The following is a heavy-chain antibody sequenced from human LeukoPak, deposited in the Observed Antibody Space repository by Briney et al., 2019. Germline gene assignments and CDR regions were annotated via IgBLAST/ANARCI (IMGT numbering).Heavy chain of an antibody. D-gene: IGHD3-22*01. CDR3: ARGFPPRRYYDSSGYYSYYFDY. Sequence: SVKVSCKASGGTFSSYAISWVRQAPGQGLEWMGGIIPIFGTADYAQKLQGRVTMTTDTSTSTAYMELRSLRSDDTAVYYCARGFPPRRYYDSSGYYSYYFDYWGQGTLVTVSS. CDR2: IIPIFGTA. CDR1: GGTFSSYA. J-gene: IGHJ4*02. V-gene: IGHV1-69*05.